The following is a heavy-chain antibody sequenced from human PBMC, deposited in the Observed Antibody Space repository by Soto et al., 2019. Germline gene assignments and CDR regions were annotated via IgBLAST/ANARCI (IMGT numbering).Heavy chain of an antibody. V-gene: IGHV1-69*10. Sequence: SVKVSCKASGGTFSSYAISWVRQAPGQGLEWMGGIIPILGIANYAQKFQGRVTITADKSTSTAYMELSSLRSEDTAVYYCARDARGPGAFDIWGQGTMVTVSS. CDR2: IIPILGIA. D-gene: IGHD3-10*01. CDR1: GGTFSSYA. CDR3: ARDARGPGAFDI. J-gene: IGHJ3*02.